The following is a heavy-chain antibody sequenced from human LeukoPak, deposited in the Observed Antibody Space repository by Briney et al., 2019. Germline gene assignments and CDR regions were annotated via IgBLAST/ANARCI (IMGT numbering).Heavy chain of an antibody. CDR3: ARVDFTMVRGVTNWFDP. J-gene: IGHJ5*02. V-gene: IGHV1-8*01. CDR1: GYTFTSYD. D-gene: IGHD3-10*01. Sequence: ASVKVSCKASGYTFTSYDINWVRQATGQGLEWMGWMNPNSGNTGYAQKFQGRVTMTRNTSISTAYMELSSLRSEDTAVYYCARVDFTMVRGVTNWFDPWGQGTPVTVSS. CDR2: MNPNSGNT.